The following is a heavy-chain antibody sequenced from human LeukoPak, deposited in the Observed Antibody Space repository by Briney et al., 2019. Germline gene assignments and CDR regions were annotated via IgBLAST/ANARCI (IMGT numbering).Heavy chain of an antibody. CDR1: GGSITSHY. D-gene: IGHD3-3*01. Sequence: SETLSLTCTVSGGSITSHYWTWIRQSPGKGLEDIAYINYSGDTNYNPSLRSRVTISVDTSKNQSSLKLSSVSAADTAVYYCARLFGDTALRVHYHYMDVWGKGTTVTVSS. CDR3: ARLFGDTALRVHYHYMDV. J-gene: IGHJ6*03. CDR2: INYSGDT. V-gene: IGHV4-59*11.